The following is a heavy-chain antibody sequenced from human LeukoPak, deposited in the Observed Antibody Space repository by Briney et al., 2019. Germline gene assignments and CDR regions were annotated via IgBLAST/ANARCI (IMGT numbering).Heavy chain of an antibody. D-gene: IGHD6-19*01. J-gene: IGHJ6*02. Sequence: GASVKVSCKASGYTFTSYDINWVRQATGQGLEWMGWMNPNSGNTGYAQKFQGRVTMTRNTSISTAYMELSSLRSEDTAVYYCARFYSSGWSTAVYYYYGMDVWGQGTTVTVSS. CDR3: ARFYSSGWSTAVYYYYGMDV. V-gene: IGHV1-8*01. CDR2: MNPNSGNT. CDR1: GYTFTSYD.